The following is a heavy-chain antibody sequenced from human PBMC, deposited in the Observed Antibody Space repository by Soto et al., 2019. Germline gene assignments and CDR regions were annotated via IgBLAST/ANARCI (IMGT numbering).Heavy chain of an antibody. Sequence: EVQLVASGGGLVEPGGSLTLSCAASAFTFTNAWMIWVRQAPGKGLEWVGLIKSKTDGGTTDYAAPVKGRFTISRDGSKPTLYLHMNSLKTEDTAVYYCATSNIGGAFVIWGQGTVVTVSS. V-gene: IGHV3-15*07. CDR2: IKSKTDGGTT. D-gene: IGHD5-12*01. J-gene: IGHJ3*02. CDR3: ATSNIGGAFVI. CDR1: AFTFTNAW.